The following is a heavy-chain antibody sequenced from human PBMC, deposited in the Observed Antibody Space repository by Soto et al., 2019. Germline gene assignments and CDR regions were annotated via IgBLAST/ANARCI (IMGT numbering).Heavy chain of an antibody. V-gene: IGHV1-18*01. CDR2: ISGYNGNT. CDR3: SRFIMVGGWFDPNYYHGMDV. J-gene: IGHJ6*02. CDR1: GYTFSNYG. Sequence: QVQLVQSGAEVKKPGASVTVSCKTSGYTFSNYGINWVRQAPGQGLEWMGWISGYNGNTNYAQTVKGTVTMPTDTSTGTVYMERRSLKSDDTAIYYCSRFIMVGGWFDPNYYHGMDVWGQGTTVTVSS. D-gene: IGHD6-19*01.